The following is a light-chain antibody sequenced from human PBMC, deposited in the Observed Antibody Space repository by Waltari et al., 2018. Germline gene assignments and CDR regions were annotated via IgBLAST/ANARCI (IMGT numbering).Light chain of an antibody. V-gene: IGLV3-19*01. CDR3: NSRDSSGNLV. CDR1: SLRSYY. CDR2: GKN. J-gene: IGLJ2*01. Sequence: SSELTQDPAVSVALGQTVRLTCQGDSLRSYYAGWYQQKPGQAPVLVIYGKNNRPAGIPDRFSGSSSGNTASLTITGAQAEDEADYYCNSRDSSGNLVFGGGTKLTVL.